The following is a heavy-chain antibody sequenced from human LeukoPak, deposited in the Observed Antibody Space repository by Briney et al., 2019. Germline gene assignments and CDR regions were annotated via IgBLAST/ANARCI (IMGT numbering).Heavy chain of an antibody. CDR3: AIDIGDHRVVY. CDR1: GDSITSSTYF. Sequence: SETLSLTCTVSGDSITSSTYFWGWPRQPPGKGPEWIGSVYYDGSTHHNPSLKSRVTISADTSKNQYSLRLTFVTAADTAVYYCAIDIGDHRVVYWGQGILVTVSS. D-gene: IGHD2-15*01. V-gene: IGHV4-39*01. CDR2: VYYDGST. J-gene: IGHJ4*02.